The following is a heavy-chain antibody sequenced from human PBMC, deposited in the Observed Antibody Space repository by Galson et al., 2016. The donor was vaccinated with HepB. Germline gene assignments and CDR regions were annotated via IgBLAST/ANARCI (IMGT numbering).Heavy chain of an antibody. CDR3: SSRMARPGISLDY. CDR1: GGSMRNYY. Sequence: ETLSLTCTVSGGSMRNYYWSWIRQPPGKGFEWIGYIYYSGSTNYNPSLKSRLTISLDTSKNQFSLKLTSVTAADTAVYFCSSRMARPGISLDYWGQGTLVTASS. CDR2: IYYSGST. D-gene: IGHD2-8*01. V-gene: IGHV4-59*01. J-gene: IGHJ4*02.